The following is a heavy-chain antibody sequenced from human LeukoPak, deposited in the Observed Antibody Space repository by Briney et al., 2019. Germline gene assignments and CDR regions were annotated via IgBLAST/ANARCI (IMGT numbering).Heavy chain of an antibody. Sequence: GESLKISCKGSGYSFTNYWIGWVRQMPGKGLEWMGIIYPGDSDTRYSPSFQGQVTISAGKSISTAYLQWSSLKASDTAMYYCARPHYYDRSGYYPYHAFDIWGQGTMVTVSS. CDR2: IYPGDSDT. V-gene: IGHV5-51*01. CDR3: ARPHYYDRSGYYPYHAFDI. D-gene: IGHD3-22*01. CDR1: GYSFTNYW. J-gene: IGHJ3*02.